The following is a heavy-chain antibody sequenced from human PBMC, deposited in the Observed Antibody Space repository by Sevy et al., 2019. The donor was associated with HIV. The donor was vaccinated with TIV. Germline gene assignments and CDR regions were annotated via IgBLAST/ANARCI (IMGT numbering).Heavy chain of an antibody. CDR3: AKDREVVGAKIDF. J-gene: IGHJ4*02. D-gene: IGHD1-26*01. V-gene: IGHV3-30*18. Sequence: GESLKISCAASGFTFSDFGMHWVRQAPGKGLEWVAVISFHETINFYAESVKGRFTISRDNSKNTLFLEMNSLRAGDTALYYCAKDREVVGAKIDFWGQGTLVTVSS. CDR2: ISFHETIN. CDR1: GFTFSDFG.